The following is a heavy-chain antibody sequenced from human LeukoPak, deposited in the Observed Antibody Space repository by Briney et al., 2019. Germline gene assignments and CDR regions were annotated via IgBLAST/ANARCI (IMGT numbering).Heavy chain of an antibody. J-gene: IGHJ3*02. V-gene: IGHV4-59*01. Sequence: SETLSLTCTVSGGSITNFYGGWIRQSPGKGLELIGYIYYSGTTNYSPSLKSRVSISVDTSKKQFTLKLSSVTAAVTAVYYCARSPGGGFDIWGQGTMVTVSS. D-gene: IGHD2-15*01. CDR2: IYYSGTT. CDR1: GGSITNFY. CDR3: ARSPGGGFDI.